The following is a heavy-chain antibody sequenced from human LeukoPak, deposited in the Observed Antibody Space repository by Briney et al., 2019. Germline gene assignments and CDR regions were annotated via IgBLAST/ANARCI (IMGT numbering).Heavy chain of an antibody. CDR3: AKVDQYCSSTSCHYYYGMDV. D-gene: IGHD2-2*01. Sequence: GGSLRLSCAASGFTFSSYGMHWVRQAPGKGLEWVAVISYDGSNKYYADSVKGRFTISRDNSKNTLYLQMNSLRAEDTAVYYCAKVDQYCSSTSCHYYYGMDVWGQGTTVTVSS. V-gene: IGHV3-30*18. J-gene: IGHJ6*02. CDR1: GFTFSSYG. CDR2: ISYDGSNK.